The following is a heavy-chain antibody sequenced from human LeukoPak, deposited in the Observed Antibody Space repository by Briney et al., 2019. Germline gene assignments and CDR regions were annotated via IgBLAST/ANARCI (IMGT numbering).Heavy chain of an antibody. V-gene: IGHV3-23*01. J-gene: IGHJ4*02. Sequence: GGSLRLSCAASEFTFSNYAIHWVRQAPGKGLEWVSAISGSGGSTYYADSVKGRFTISRDNSKNTLYLQMNSLRAEDTAVYYCASPPLRYFDWLFAGYWGQGTLVTVSS. CDR3: ASPPLRYFDWLFAGY. CDR2: ISGSGGST. CDR1: EFTFSNYA. D-gene: IGHD3-9*01.